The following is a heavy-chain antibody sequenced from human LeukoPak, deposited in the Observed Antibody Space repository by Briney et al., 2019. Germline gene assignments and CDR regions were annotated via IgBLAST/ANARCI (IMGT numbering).Heavy chain of an antibody. CDR3: ARDLGEMATIFYAFDI. CDR1: GFTFSSYA. D-gene: IGHD5-24*01. CDR2: ISYDGSNK. Sequence: PGGSLRLSCAASGFTFSSYAMHWVRQAPGKGLEWVAVISYDGSNKYYADSVKGRFTISRDNSKNTLYLQMNSLRAEDTAVYYCARDLGEMATIFYAFDIWGQGTMVTVSS. V-gene: IGHV3-30-3*01. J-gene: IGHJ3*02.